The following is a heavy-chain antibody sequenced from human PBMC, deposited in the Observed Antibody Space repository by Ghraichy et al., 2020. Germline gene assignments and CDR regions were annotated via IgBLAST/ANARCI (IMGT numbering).Heavy chain of an antibody. V-gene: IGHV4-39*01. J-gene: IGHJ4*02. CDR3: AGHSIYGSGSYHQESDY. CDR2: IYYSGST. CDR1: GGSISSSSYY. D-gene: IGHD3-10*01. Sequence: SETLSLTCTVSGGSISSSSYYWGWIRQPPGKGLEWIGSIYYSGSTYYNPSLKRRVTISVDTSKNQFSLKLSSVTAADTAVYYCAGHSIYGSGSYHQESDYWGQGTLVTVSS.